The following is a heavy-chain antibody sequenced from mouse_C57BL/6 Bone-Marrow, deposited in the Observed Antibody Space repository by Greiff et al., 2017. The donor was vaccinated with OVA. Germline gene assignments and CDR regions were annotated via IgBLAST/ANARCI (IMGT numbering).Heavy chain of an antibody. J-gene: IGHJ2*01. V-gene: IGHV1-55*01. CDR1: GYTFTRYW. D-gene: IGHD3-2*02. CDR3: ARRQLRLRFSYYFDY. CDR2: IYPGSGST. Sequence: QVQLQQPGAELVKPGASVKMSCKASGYTFTRYWITWVKQRPGQGLEWIGDIYPGSGSTNYNEKFKSKATLTVDTSSSTAYMQLSSLTSEDSAVYYCARRQLRLRFSYYFDYWGQGTTLTVSS.